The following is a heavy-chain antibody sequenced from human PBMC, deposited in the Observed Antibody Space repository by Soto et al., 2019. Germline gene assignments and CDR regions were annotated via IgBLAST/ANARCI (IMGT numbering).Heavy chain of an antibody. Sequence: SETLSLTXTVSGGSISSGDYYWSWIRQPPGKGLEWIGYIYYSGSTYYNPSLKSRVTISVDTSKNQFSLKLSSVTAADTAVYYCAGDPHPTYGGKVDFDYWGQGTLVTVSS. J-gene: IGHJ4*02. CDR1: GGSISSGDYY. CDR3: AGDPHPTYGGKVDFDY. V-gene: IGHV4-30-4*01. D-gene: IGHD2-15*01. CDR2: IYYSGST.